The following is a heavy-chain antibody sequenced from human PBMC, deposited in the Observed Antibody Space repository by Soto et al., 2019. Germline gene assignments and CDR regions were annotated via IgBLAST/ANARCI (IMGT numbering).Heavy chain of an antibody. D-gene: IGHD6-6*01. CDR1: GFTFSDHY. CDR2: TRNKANSYTT. Sequence: GGSLRLSCAASGFTFSDHYMDWVRQAPGKGLEWVGRTRNKANSYTTEYAASVKGRFTISRDDSKNSLYLQMNSLKTEDTAVYYCARVGAIAARPNDYWGQGTLVTVSS. V-gene: IGHV3-72*01. J-gene: IGHJ4*02. CDR3: ARVGAIAARPNDY.